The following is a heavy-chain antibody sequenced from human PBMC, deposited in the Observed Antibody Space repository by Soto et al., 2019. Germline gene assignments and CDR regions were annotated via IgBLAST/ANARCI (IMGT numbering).Heavy chain of an antibody. J-gene: IGHJ3*02. Sequence: PGESLKISCKGYGYTFTKYWIGWVRQMPGKGLEWMGIIYPGDSHTRYSPSFQGQATISADKSISTAYLQWSSLKASDTAMYYCARLWFGPLSAFDIWGQGTMVTVSS. CDR2: IYPGDSHT. CDR1: GYTFTKYW. D-gene: IGHD3-10*01. CDR3: ARLWFGPLSAFDI. V-gene: IGHV5-51*01.